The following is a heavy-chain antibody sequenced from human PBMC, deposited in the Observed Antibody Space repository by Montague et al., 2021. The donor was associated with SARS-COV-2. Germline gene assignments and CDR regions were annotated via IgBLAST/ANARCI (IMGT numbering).Heavy chain of an antibody. V-gene: IGHV3-23*01. CDR2: ISGSGSSS. CDR1: GFTFSSYA. CDR3: AKDLYGAAAGTANYFGS. J-gene: IGHJ4*02. Sequence: SLRLSCAASGFTFSSYAMNWVRQAPRKGLEWVSAISGSGSSSYYANSVKGRFTISRDNSKNTLYLHMNSLRAEDMATYFCAKDLYGAAAGTANYFGSWGQGALVTVSS. D-gene: IGHD6-13*01.